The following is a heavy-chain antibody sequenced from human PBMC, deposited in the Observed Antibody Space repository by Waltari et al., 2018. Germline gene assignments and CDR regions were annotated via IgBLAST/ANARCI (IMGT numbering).Heavy chain of an antibody. CDR2: ISAHSSNA. Sequence: QIQVVQSGPEVKKPGASVNVSCKTSGYTFSNYGVSWVRQAPGQGLEWLGWISAHSSNANYVQKLQGRVTMTTDTSTNTAYMELRSLRAEDTAVYYCARDRLGPGAISTTSNFYYYYGMDVWGQGP. CDR3: ARDRLGPGAISTTSNFYYYYGMDV. CDR1: GYTFSNYG. D-gene: IGHD2-2*01. V-gene: IGHV1-18*01. J-gene: IGHJ6*02.